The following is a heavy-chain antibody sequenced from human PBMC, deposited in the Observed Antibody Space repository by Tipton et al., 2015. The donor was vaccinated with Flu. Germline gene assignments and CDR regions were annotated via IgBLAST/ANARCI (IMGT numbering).Heavy chain of an antibody. CDR3: ARVKLRFLEWSPLYFDY. Sequence: QLVQSGAEVKKPGSSVKVSCKASGGTFSSYAISWVRQAPGQGLEWMGGIIPIFGTANYAQKFQGRVTITADESTSPAYMELSSLSAEDTAVYYFARVKLRFLEWSPLYFDYWGQGTLVTVSS. J-gene: IGHJ4*02. V-gene: IGHV1-69*01. CDR2: IIPIFGTA. D-gene: IGHD3-3*01. CDR1: GGTFSSYA.